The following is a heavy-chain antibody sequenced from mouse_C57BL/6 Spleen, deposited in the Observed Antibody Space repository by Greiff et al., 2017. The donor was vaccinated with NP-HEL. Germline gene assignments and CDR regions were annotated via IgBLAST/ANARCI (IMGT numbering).Heavy chain of an antibody. CDR3: TRIFITTVVATGYFDY. V-gene: IGHV1-15*01. J-gene: IGHJ2*01. CDR1: GYTFTDYE. D-gene: IGHD1-1*01. Sequence: VQLQQSGAELVRPGASVTLSCKASGYTFTDYEMHWVKQTPVHGLEWIGAIDPETGGTAYNQKFKGKAILTADKSSSTAYMELRSLTSEDSAVYYCTRIFITTVVATGYFDYWGQGTTLTVSS. CDR2: IDPETGGT.